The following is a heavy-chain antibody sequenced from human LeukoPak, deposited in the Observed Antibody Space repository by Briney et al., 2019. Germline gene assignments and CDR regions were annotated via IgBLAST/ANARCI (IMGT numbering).Heavy chain of an antibody. D-gene: IGHD3-22*01. CDR1: DGSFSGYY. CDR2: INHSGST. V-gene: IGHV4-34*01. CDR3: ARLKYDSSGYYYVVWFDP. J-gene: IGHJ5*02. Sequence: SETLSLTCAVYDGSFSGYYWRWIRQPPGKGLEWIGEINHSGSTNYNPSLKSRVTISVDTSKNQFSLKLSSVTAADTAVYYCARLKYDSSGYYYVVWFDPWGQGTLVTVSS.